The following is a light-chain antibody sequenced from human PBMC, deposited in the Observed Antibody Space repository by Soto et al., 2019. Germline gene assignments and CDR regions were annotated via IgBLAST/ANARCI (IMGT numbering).Light chain of an antibody. J-gene: IGLJ1*01. CDR1: SSDVGGYYY. V-gene: IGLV2-8*01. CDR3: SSYSGTNTPYV. Sequence: QSALTQPPSASGSPGQSVTISCTGTSSDVGGYYYVSWYQQHPGKAPTLMIYEVSKRPSGVPDRFSGSKSGNTASLTVSGLQAEDEADYYCSSYSGTNTPYVFGTGTKVTVL. CDR2: EVS.